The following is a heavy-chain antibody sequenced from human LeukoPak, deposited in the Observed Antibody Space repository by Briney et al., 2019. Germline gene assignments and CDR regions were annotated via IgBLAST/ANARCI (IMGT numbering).Heavy chain of an antibody. J-gene: IGHJ4*02. Sequence: SETLSLTCTVSGGSVASTGRYWGWIRQPPGKGLEWIGYIYYSGSTYYNPSLKSRVTISVDTSKNQFSLKLSSVTAADTAVYYCARGIGLRYFDWSSFDYWGQGTLVTVSS. CDR1: GGSVASTGRY. V-gene: IGHV4-31*03. D-gene: IGHD3-9*01. CDR2: IYYSGST. CDR3: ARGIGLRYFDWSSFDY.